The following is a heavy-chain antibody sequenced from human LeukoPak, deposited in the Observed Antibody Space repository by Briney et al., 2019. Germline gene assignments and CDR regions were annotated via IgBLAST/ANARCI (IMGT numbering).Heavy chain of an antibody. V-gene: IGHV3-21*01. Sequence: GGSLRLSCAASGFTFSSYRMTWVRQAPGKGLEWGSSISSSSSYIYYADSVKGRFTISRDNAKNSLDLQMNRLRAEDTAVYYCARTIAVAGGDYFDYWGQGTLVTVSS. D-gene: IGHD6-19*01. CDR3: ARTIAVAGGDYFDY. CDR2: ISSSSSYI. CDR1: GFTFSSYR. J-gene: IGHJ4*02.